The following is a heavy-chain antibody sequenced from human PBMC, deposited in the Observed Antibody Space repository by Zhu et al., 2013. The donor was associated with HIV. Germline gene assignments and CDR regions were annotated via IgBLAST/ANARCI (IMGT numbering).Heavy chain of an antibody. CDR1: GGTFSSYT. CDR2: IIPILGIA. CDR3: ATKSVRTDIVVVPAAKPYYYYVWTS. J-gene: IGHJ6*04. D-gene: IGHD2-2*02. Sequence: QVQLVQSGAEVKKPGSSVKVSCKASGGTFSSYTISWVRQAPGQGLEWMGRIIPILGIANYAQKFQGRVTITADKSTSTAYMELSSLRSEDTAVYYCATKSVRTDIVVVPAAKPYYYYVWTSGPKGPTVTVSS. V-gene: IGHV1-69*02.